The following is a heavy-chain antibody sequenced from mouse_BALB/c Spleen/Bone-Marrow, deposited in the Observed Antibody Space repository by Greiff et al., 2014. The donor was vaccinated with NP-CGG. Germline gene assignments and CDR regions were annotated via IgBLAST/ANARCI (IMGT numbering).Heavy chain of an antibody. D-gene: IGHD2-10*02. Sequence: EVKLVESGAELVRSGASVKLSCTGSGFNIKDSYIHWVKQRPGQGLEWIGWIDPENGDTEYAPKFQGKATMTADTSSNTAYLQLSSLTSEDTAVYYCTPYDNYGWEYWGQGTSVTVSS. CDR2: IDPENGDT. CDR1: GFNIKDSY. V-gene: IGHV14-4*02. J-gene: IGHJ4*01. CDR3: TPYDNYGWEY.